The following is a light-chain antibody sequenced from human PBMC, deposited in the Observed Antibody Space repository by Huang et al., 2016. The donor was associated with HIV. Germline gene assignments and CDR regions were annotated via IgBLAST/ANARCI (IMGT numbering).Light chain of an antibody. CDR3: QQYKTYPWS. V-gene: IGKV1-5*03. J-gene: IGKJ1*01. CDR2: KAS. Sequence: DLQLTQSPSILSASVGDRVTITCRASQTVHSWLAWYQQRPGKAPKLLIYKASKLESGVSSNFSGSGSGAEYTLTISSLQTDDFATYYCQQYKTYPWSFGQGTTVDI. CDR1: QTVHSW.